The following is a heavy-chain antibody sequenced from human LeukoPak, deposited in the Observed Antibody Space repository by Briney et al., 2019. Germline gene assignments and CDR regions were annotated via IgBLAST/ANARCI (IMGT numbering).Heavy chain of an antibody. CDR1: GGSITSYTYY. V-gene: IGHV4-39*01. CDR2: MSYSGSS. D-gene: IGHD3-10*01. J-gene: IGHJ4*02. CDR3: ARPSNYGSGLGILD. Sequence: PSETLSLTCTVSGGSITSYTYYWGWIRQPPGKGLEWIGSMSYSGSSYYNPSPKSRVTISLDTSKNQFSLKLTSVTAADTAVYYCARPSNYGSGLGILDWGQGTLVIVSS.